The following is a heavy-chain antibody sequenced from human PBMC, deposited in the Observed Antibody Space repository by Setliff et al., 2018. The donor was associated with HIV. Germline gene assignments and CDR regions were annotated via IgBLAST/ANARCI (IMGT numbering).Heavy chain of an antibody. CDR2: ISAYNGNT. CDR1: GYTFTSYG. J-gene: IGHJ4*02. Sequence: ASVKVSCKASGYTFTSYGISWVRQASGQGLEWMGCISAYNGNTDYAQELQGRITLDTSVSTAYLQISSLKAEDIAVYYCARDGYYYDSRGHLAYYFDDWGQGTLVTVSS. CDR3: ARDGYYYDSRGHLAYYFDD. D-gene: IGHD3-22*01. V-gene: IGHV1-18*03.